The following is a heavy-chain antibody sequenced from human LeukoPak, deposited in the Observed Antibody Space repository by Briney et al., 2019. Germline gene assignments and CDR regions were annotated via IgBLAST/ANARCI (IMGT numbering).Heavy chain of an antibody. D-gene: IGHD3-3*01. CDR1: GYSFTDYF. V-gene: IGHV1-18*01. J-gene: IGHJ6*02. CDR3: VRGLTYYDFWSGYYGYYYSGMDV. Sequence: ASVKVSCKASGYSFTDYFISWVRQAPGQGLEWMGWISCKNDYTNYARRFQGRITVTTDTSTSTAYMELRSLRSDDTAVYYCVRGLTYYDFWSGYYGYYYSGMDVWGQGATVTVSS. CDR2: ISCKNDYT.